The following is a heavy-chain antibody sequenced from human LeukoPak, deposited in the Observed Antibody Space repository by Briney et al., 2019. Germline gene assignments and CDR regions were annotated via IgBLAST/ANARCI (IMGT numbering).Heavy chain of an antibody. CDR3: ARGYDFWSWNY. D-gene: IGHD3-3*01. CDR2: IYYSGST. CDR1: GGSISSSSYY. V-gene: IGHV4-39*01. Sequence: PSQTPSLTCTVSGGSISSSSYYWGWIRQPPGKGLEWIGSIYYSGSTYYNPSLKSRVTISVDTSKNQFSLKLSSVTAADTAVYYCARGYDFWSWNYWGQGTLVTVSS. J-gene: IGHJ4*02.